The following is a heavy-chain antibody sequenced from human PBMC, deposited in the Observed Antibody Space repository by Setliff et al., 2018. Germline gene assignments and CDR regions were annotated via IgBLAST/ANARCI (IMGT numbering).Heavy chain of an antibody. D-gene: IGHD4-17*01. CDR3: ARDHGDYGYYYYYMDV. CDR2: IYTSGST. V-gene: IGHV4-4*07. J-gene: IGHJ6*03. Sequence: PPETLSLTCTVSGGSISSYYWSWIRQPAGKGLEWIGRIYTSGSTNYNPSLKSRVTMSVDTSKNQFSLKLSSVTAADTAVYYCARDHGDYGYYYYYMDVWGKGTTVTVSS. CDR1: GGSISSYY.